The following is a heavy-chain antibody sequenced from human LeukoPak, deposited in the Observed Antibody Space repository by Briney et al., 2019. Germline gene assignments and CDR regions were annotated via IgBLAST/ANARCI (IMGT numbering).Heavy chain of an antibody. D-gene: IGHD3-22*01. CDR2: ISAYNGNT. J-gene: IGHJ4*02. CDR3: ARDYRHTTYSYDIRGFSD. Sequence: ASVKVSCKTSGYTFSNHGVSWVRQTPGQGLEWIGWISAYNGNTDFAPKFRGRVTMTTDTPTSTAFMDLRSLTSDDTAIYYCARDYRHTTYSYDIRGFSDWGQGTLVAVSS. CDR1: GYTFSNHG. V-gene: IGHV1-18*01.